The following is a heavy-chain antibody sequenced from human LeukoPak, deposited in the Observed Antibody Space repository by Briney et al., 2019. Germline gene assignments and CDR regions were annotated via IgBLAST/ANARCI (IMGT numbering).Heavy chain of an antibody. J-gene: IGHJ5*02. Sequence: ASVKVSCKASGYTFTSYGISWVRQAPGQGLEWMGWISAYNGNTNYAQKLQARVTMTTDTSTSTAYMELRSLRSDDTAVYYCARGLNVAPSYYYDSSGYVNWFDPWGQGTLVTVSS. CDR2: ISAYNGNT. V-gene: IGHV1-18*01. D-gene: IGHD3-22*01. CDR1: GYTFTSYG. CDR3: ARGLNVAPSYYYDSSGYVNWFDP.